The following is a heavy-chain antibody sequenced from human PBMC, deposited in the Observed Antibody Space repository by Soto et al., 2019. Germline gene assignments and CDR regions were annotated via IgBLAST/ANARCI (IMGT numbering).Heavy chain of an antibody. CDR1: GGSISGYY. D-gene: IGHD4-17*01. V-gene: IGHV4-59*08. CDR2: IYNIGST. Sequence: SETLSLTCTVSGGSISGYYWSWLRQPPGKGLEWIGYIYNIGSTNYNPSLRSRVTMSIDTSKEQFSLKLSSVTATDTAVYYCASDYAAYWGQRTLVTGSS. J-gene: IGHJ4*02. CDR3: ASDYAAY.